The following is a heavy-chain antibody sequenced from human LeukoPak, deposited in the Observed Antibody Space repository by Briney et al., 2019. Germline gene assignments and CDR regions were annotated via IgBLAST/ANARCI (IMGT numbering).Heavy chain of an antibody. CDR1: GFTFSSHA. J-gene: IGHJ5*02. Sequence: GGSLRLSCAASGFTFSSHAMSWVRQAPGKGLEWVSVIYSGGSTYYADSVKGRFTISRDNSKNTLYLQMNSLRAEDTAVYYCARYIQLWSYNWFDPWGQGTLVTVSS. D-gene: IGHD5-18*01. V-gene: IGHV3-53*01. CDR3: ARYIQLWSYNWFDP. CDR2: IYSGGST.